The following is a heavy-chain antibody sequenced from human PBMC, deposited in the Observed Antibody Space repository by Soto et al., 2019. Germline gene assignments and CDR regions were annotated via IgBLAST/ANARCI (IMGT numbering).Heavy chain of an antibody. J-gene: IGHJ5*02. Sequence: GGSLRLSCAASGFTFSNAWMSWVRQAPGKGLEWVGRIKSKTDGGSTDYAAPVKGRFTISRDDSKNTLYLQMNSLKTEDTAVYYCTTDPLTLESLSRPGGNWFDPWGQGTMVTVSS. CDR1: GFTFSNAW. V-gene: IGHV3-15*01. D-gene: IGHD3-3*01. CDR2: IKSKTDGGST. CDR3: TTDPLTLESLSRPGGNWFDP.